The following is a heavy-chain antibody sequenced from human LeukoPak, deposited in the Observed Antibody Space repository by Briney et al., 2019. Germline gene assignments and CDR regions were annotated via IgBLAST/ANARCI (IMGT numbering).Heavy chain of an antibody. D-gene: IGHD2-15*01. J-gene: IGHJ6*02. CDR1: GFIFSTYW. CDR3: AREPYCSGGSCYGMDV. Sequence: GGSLGLSCAASGFIFSTYWMSWVRQAPGKGLEWVANIKQDGSEKYYVDSVKGRFTISRDNAKNSLYLQMNSLRAEDTAVYYCAREPYCSGGSCYGMDVWGQGTTVTVSS. V-gene: IGHV3-7*03. CDR2: IKQDGSEK.